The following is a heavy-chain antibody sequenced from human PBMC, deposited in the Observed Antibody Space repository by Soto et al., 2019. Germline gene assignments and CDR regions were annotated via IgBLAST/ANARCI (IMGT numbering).Heavy chain of an antibody. CDR1: CGSVSSGRYY. J-gene: IGHJ6*02. Sequence: SETLSLTCTVSCGSVSSGRYYWSWIRQPPGKGLEWIVYMSYTGSTNYNPSLKSRVTISVDMSTNQFSLKLRSVTAADTAVYYCAREMVRGVIIRSYGMDVWGQGTTVTVSS. CDR3: AREMVRGVIIRSYGMDV. CDR2: MSYTGST. V-gene: IGHV4-61*01. D-gene: IGHD3-10*01.